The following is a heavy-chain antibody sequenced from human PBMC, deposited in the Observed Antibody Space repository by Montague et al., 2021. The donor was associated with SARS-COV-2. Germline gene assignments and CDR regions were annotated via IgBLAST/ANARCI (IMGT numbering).Heavy chain of an antibody. J-gene: IGHJ6*02. CDR2: IDNSGST. D-gene: IGHD1-20*01. CDR3: ARLTGSRVYYYHYGLDV. Sequence: SETLSLTCTVSGDSIRESHWSWIRQPPGKGLEWIGYIDNSGSTNXXPALESRVTLTVSASNNQFYLTLRSVTAADTAVYYCARLTGSRVYYYHYGLDVWGQGTTFTVSS. CDR1: GDSIRESH. V-gene: IGHV4-4*09.